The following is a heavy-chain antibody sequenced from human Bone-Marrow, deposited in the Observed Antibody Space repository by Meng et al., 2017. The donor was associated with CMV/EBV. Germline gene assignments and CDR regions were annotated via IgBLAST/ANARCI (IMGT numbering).Heavy chain of an antibody. CDR3: ARDRMVRGVANWFDP. D-gene: IGHD3-10*01. CDR1: GGTFSSYT. Sequence: SVKVSCKASGGTFSSYTISWVRQAPGQGLEWMGRIIPILGIANYARKFQGRVTITADKSTSTAYMELSSLRSEDTAVYYCARDRMVRGVANWFDPWGQGTLVTVSS. CDR2: IIPILGIA. J-gene: IGHJ5*02. V-gene: IGHV1-69*04.